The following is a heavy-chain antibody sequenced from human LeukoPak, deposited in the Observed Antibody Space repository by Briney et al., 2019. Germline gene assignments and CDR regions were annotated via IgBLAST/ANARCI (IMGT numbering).Heavy chain of an antibody. Sequence: PSETLSLTCAVYGGSFSGYYWSWIRQPPGKGLEWIGEINHSGSTNYNPSLKSRVTISVDKSKNQFSLKLSSVTAADTAVYYCARTSGSRRRYFDYWGQGTLVTVSS. CDR3: ARTSGSRRRYFDY. D-gene: IGHD1-26*01. CDR2: INHSGST. V-gene: IGHV4-34*01. CDR1: GGSFSGYY. J-gene: IGHJ4*02.